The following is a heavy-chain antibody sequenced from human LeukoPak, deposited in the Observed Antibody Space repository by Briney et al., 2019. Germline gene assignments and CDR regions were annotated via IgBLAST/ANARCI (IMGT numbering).Heavy chain of an antibody. J-gene: IGHJ4*02. CDR2: IIPIFGTA. V-gene: IGHV1-69*13. D-gene: IGHD4-17*01. CDR1: GGTFSSYA. CDR3: ARLYGDYEGLDY. Sequence: SVKVSCKASGGTFSSYAISWVRQAPGQGLEWMGGIIPIFGTANYAQKFQGRVTITADESTSTAYMELSSLRSEDTAVYYCARLYGDYEGLDYWGQGTLDTISS.